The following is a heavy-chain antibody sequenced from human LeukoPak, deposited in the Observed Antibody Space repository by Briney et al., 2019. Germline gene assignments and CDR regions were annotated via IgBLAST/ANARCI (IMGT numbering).Heavy chain of an antibody. CDR3: ARHRITMIRGREGWFDP. Sequence: SEALSLTCTVSGGSISSSSYYWGWIRQPPGKGLEWIGSIYYSGSTYYNPSLKSRVTISVDTSKNHFSLKLSSVTAADTAVYYCARHRITMIRGREGWFDPWGRGTLVTVSS. J-gene: IGHJ5*02. V-gene: IGHV4-39*01. CDR2: IYYSGST. D-gene: IGHD3-10*01. CDR1: GGSISSSSYY.